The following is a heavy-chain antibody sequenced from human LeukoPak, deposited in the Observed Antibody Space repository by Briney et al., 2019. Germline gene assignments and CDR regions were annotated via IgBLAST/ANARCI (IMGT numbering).Heavy chain of an antibody. D-gene: IGHD3-3*01. V-gene: IGHV4-34*01. CDR1: GGSFSGYY. Sequence: PSETLSLTCAVYGGSFSGYYWSWIRQPPGKGLEWIGEINHSGSTNYNPSLKSRVTISVDTSKNQFSLKLSSVTAADTAVYYCAGGPTRLRFLEWLPGPVDYWGQGTLVTVSS. CDR2: INHSGST. CDR3: AGGPTRLRFLEWLPGPVDY. J-gene: IGHJ4*02.